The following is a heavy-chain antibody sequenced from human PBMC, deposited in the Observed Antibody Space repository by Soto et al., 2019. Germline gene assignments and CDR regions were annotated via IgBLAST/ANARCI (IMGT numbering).Heavy chain of an antibody. D-gene: IGHD2-8*01. CDR3: GRESVNTNSWYVVDS. CDR1: GYTFSRHG. CDR2: ISAHNGNT. Sequence: QVQLVQSGVEVKKPGASVKVSCETSGYTFSRHGINWVRRAPGQGLEWMAWISAHNGNTKYAEKSQGRTSATIETATTTAYMALRSLSSDDTAVYYCGRESVNTNSWYVVDSWGQGTPVIVSS. J-gene: IGHJ4*02. V-gene: IGHV1-18*01.